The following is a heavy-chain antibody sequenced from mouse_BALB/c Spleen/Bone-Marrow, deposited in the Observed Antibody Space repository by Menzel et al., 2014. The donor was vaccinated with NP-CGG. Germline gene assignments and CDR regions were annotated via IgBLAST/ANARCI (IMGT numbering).Heavy chain of an antibody. CDR3: AREGSYFDY. CDR2: IWGDGIT. CDR1: GFSLTVYG. V-gene: IGHV2-6-7*01. J-gene: IGHJ2*01. D-gene: IGHD1-1*01. Sequence: VQLQQSGHGLVAPSQSLSITCTVSGFSLTVYGVNWVRQPPGKGLEWLGMIWGDGITDYNSALKSRLSISKDDSKSQVFLKMNRLQTDDTARYYCAREGSYFDYWGQGTTLTVSS.